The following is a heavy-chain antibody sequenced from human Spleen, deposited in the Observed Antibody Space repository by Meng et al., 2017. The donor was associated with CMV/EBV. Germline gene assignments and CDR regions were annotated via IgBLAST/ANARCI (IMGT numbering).Heavy chain of an antibody. CDR1: GFTFSSYS. J-gene: IGHJ4*02. D-gene: IGHD2-2*01. CDR3: ARDSMETRTGVVVPAARVYFDY. Sequence: GGSLRLSCAASGFTFSSYSMNWVRQAPGKGLEWVSSISSSSAYIYYADSVKGRFTMSRDNAKNSLYLQMNSLRAEDTAVYYCARDSMETRTGVVVPAARVYFDYWGQGTLVTVSS. V-gene: IGHV3-21*01. CDR2: ISSSSAYI.